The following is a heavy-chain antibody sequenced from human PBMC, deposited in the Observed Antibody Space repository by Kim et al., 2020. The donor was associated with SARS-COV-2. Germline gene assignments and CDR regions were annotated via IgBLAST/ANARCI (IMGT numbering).Heavy chain of an antibody. CDR3: AKVLRRVVVAAFDY. CDR1: GFTFSSYA. CDR2: ISGSGGST. J-gene: IGHJ4*02. Sequence: GGSLRLSCAASGFTFSSYAMSWVRQAPGKGLEWVSAISGSGGSTYYADSVKGRSTISRDNSKNTLYLQMNSLRAEDTAVYYCAKVLRRVVVAAFDYWGQGTLVTVSS. D-gene: IGHD2-15*01. V-gene: IGHV3-23*01.